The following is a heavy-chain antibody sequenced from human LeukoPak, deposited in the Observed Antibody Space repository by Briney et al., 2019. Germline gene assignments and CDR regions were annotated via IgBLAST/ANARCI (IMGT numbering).Heavy chain of an antibody. V-gene: IGHV1-3*01. CDR1: GYTFTSYA. CDR3: AREPRYCSGGSCYGYWFDP. CDR2: INAGNGDT. J-gene: IGHJ5*02. Sequence: GASVKVSCKASGYTFTSYAMHWVSQAPGQRLEWMGWINAGNGDTKYSQKFQGRVTITRDTSASTAYMELSSLRSEDTAVYYCAREPRYCSGGSCYGYWFDPWGQGTLVTVSS. D-gene: IGHD2-15*01.